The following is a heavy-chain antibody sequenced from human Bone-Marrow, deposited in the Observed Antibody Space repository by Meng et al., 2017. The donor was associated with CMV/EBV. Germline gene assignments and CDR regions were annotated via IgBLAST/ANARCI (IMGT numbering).Heavy chain of an antibody. CDR1: AYTFTGYY. Sequence: ASVKVSCKASAYTFTGYYMYWVRQAPGQGLEWMGWINPNSGGTNYAQKFQGRVTMTRDTSISTAYMELSRLRSDDTAVYYCARGGAHYYYYYGMDVWGQGTTVTVSS. CDR3: ARGGAHYYYYYGMDV. J-gene: IGHJ6*02. V-gene: IGHV1-2*02. CDR2: INPNSGGT.